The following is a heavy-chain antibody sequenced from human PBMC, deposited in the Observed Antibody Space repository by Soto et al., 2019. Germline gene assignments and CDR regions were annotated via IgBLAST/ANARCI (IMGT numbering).Heavy chain of an antibody. V-gene: IGHV1-69*08. CDR2: IIPMFGIA. J-gene: IGHJ6*02. Sequence: QVQLVQSGAEVKKPGSSVKVSCKGSGGNRYTITWVRQAPGQGLEWMGRIIPMFGIASYAQNFQGRVTMTADKSTSTAYMELSSLRSEDTAVYSGARDSGRSDVVPAAISAMDVWGQGTTVTVSS. D-gene: IGHD2-2*01. CDR1: GGNRYT. CDR3: ARDSGRSDVVPAAISAMDV.